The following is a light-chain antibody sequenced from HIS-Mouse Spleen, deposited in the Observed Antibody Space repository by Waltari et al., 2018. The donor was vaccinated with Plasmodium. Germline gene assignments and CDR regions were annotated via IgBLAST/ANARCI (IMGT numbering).Light chain of an antibody. CDR2: AAS. J-gene: IGKJ5*01. Sequence: DIQMNQTPSSLAASAGARVPIPCRASQGISNYLAWFQQKPGKAPKSLIYAASSWQSGFPAKFSGSGSGTDFTLTISSLQPEDFATYYCQQYNSYSITFGQGTRLEIK. CDR3: QQYNSYSIT. CDR1: QGISNY. V-gene: IGKV1-16*02.